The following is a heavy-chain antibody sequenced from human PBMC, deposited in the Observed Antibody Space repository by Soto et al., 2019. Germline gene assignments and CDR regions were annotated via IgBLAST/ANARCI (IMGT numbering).Heavy chain of an antibody. Sequence: QVQLVQSGAEVKKPGASVKVFCKASGYTFTSYGISCVRQAHGQGLEWMGWINAYNGNTNYAQKLQDRVTMKPDTSTRTAYMELRSLRSDDTAVYSCARDVGYGLIDYWGQGTLVTVSS. J-gene: IGHJ4*02. D-gene: IGHD5-18*01. CDR2: INAYNGNT. CDR3: ARDVGYGLIDY. V-gene: IGHV1-18*01. CDR1: GYTFTSYG.